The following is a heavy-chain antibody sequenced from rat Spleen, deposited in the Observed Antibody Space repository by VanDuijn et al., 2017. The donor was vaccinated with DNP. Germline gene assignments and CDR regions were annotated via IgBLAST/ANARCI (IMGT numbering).Heavy chain of an antibody. CDR1: GFTFSDYY. J-gene: IGHJ4*01. CDR3: AKDRTGGFAMDA. Sequence: EVQLVESGGGLVQPGRSLKLSCAASGFTFSDYYMAWVRQVPGEGLEWVASISSSGGSTYYPDSVKGRFTISRDNAENTVCLQMNSLRSEDTATYYCAKDRTGGFAMDAWGQGTSVTVSS. D-gene: IGHD4-1*01. V-gene: IGHV5-27*01. CDR2: ISSSGGST.